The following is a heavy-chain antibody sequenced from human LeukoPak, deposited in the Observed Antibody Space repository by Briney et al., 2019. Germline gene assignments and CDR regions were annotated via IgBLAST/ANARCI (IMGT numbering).Heavy chain of an antibody. CDR1: GFTFSIYE. J-gene: IGHJ5*02. Sequence: GGSLRLSCAAYGFTFSIYEMNWVRQAPGKGLEWVAIIKQDGSEKYYVDSVKGRFTISRDNAKNSLYLQMNSLRAEDTAVYYCARDWRLDWFDPWGQGTLVTVSS. D-gene: IGHD3-3*01. CDR3: ARDWRLDWFDP. CDR2: IKQDGSEK. V-gene: IGHV3-7*01.